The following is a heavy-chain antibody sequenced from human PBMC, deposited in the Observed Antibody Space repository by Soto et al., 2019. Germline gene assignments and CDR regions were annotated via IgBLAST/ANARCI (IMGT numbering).Heavy chain of an antibody. CDR2: IFSNDEK. V-gene: IGHV2-26*01. CDR1: GFSLSNARMG. D-gene: IGHD3-3*01. J-gene: IGHJ4*02. CDR3: AHSSYDFWSGKTEYYFDY. Sequence: SGPTLVNPTETLTLTCTVSGFSLSNARMGVSWIRQPPGKALEWLAHIFSNDEKSYSPSLKSRLTITKDTSKNQVVLTMTNMDPVDTATYYCAHSSYDFWSGKTEYYFDYWGQGTLVTVSS.